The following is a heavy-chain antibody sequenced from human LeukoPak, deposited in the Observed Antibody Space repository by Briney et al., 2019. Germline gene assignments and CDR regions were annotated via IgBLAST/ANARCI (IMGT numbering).Heavy chain of an antibody. V-gene: IGHV1-69*13. J-gene: IGHJ4*02. CDR2: IIPIFGTA. CDR3: ARGLGEQYYYDSSGYCLDY. CDR1: GGTFSSYA. D-gene: IGHD3-22*01. Sequence: SVTVSCTASGGTFSSYAISWVRQAPGQGLEWMGGIIPIFGTANYAQKFQGRVTITADESTSTAYMELSSLRSEDTAVYYCARGLGEQYYYDSSGYCLDYWGQGTLVTVSS.